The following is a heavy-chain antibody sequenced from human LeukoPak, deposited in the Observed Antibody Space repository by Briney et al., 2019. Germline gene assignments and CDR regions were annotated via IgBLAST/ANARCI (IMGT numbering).Heavy chain of an antibody. CDR2: ISGSGGST. Sequence: SGGSLRLSCAASGFTFSSYAMSWVRQAPGKGLEWVSAISGSGGSTYYADSVKGRFTISRDNSKNTLYLQMNSLRAEDTAVYYCAKDITPHYYGSGSPYDYWGQGTLVTVSS. V-gene: IGHV3-23*01. J-gene: IGHJ4*02. CDR3: AKDITPHYYGSGSPYDY. CDR1: GFTFSSYA. D-gene: IGHD3-10*01.